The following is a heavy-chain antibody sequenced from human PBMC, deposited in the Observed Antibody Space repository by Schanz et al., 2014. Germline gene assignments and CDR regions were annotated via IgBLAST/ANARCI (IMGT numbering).Heavy chain of an antibody. CDR3: AREEGYGYGPGAFDI. D-gene: IGHD5-18*01. Sequence: QVQLVESGGGVVQPGRSLRLSCAASGFSFSTYAMHWVRQAPGKGLEWEAVILYDGSKTYYADSVKGRFNISRDNSKNTLSLQMNSLRAEDTTVYYCAREEGYGYGPGAFDIWGQGTMVTVSS. J-gene: IGHJ3*02. CDR1: GFSFSTYA. V-gene: IGHV3-30*04. CDR2: ILYDGSKT.